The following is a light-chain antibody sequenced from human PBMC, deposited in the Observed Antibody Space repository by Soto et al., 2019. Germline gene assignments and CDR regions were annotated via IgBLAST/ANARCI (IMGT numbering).Light chain of an antibody. Sequence: SYELTQPPSMSVAPGQTATITCGGNNIGSKSVHRYQQRPGQAPVLVVYDDSDRPSGIPERFSGSNSGNTATLTISRVEAGDEADYYCQVWDSSNDHPYVFGTGTKVTVL. CDR2: DDS. V-gene: IGLV3-21*02. J-gene: IGLJ1*01. CDR3: QVWDSSNDHPYV. CDR1: NIGSKS.